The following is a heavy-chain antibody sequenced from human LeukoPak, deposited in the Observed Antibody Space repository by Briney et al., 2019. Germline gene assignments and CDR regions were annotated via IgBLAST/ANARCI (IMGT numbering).Heavy chain of an antibody. CDR2: IKQDGSEK. V-gene: IGHV3-7*01. D-gene: IGHD3-22*01. Sequence: GGSLRLSCAASGFTFSSYWMSWVRQAPGKGLEWVANIKQDGSEKYYVDSVKGRFTISRDNAKNSLYLQMNSLRAEDTAVYYCARDEYYYDSSGYTYYFDYWGQGTLVTVSS. J-gene: IGHJ4*02. CDR3: ARDEYYYDSSGYTYYFDY. CDR1: GFTFSSYW.